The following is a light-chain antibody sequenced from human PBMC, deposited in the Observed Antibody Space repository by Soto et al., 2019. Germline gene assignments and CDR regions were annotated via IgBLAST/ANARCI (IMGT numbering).Light chain of an antibody. J-gene: IGKJ1*01. CDR2: KAS. Sequence: DIPMTQSPSTLSASVGDRVTITCRASQSISSWLAWYQQKPGKAPKLLIYKASSLESVVPSRFSGSGSGTAFTLTISSLQPDDFATYYCQQYNSYSPWTFGQGTKVEIK. CDR1: QSISSW. V-gene: IGKV1-5*03. CDR3: QQYNSYSPWT.